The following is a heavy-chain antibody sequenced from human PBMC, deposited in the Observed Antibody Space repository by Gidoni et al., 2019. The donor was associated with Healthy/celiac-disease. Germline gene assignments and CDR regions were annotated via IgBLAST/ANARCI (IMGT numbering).Heavy chain of an antibody. CDR3: ARAKYYYGSGSSYYFDY. V-gene: IGHV4-30-4*01. CDR1: GGSISSGDYY. CDR2: IYYSGST. J-gene: IGHJ4*02. D-gene: IGHD3-10*01. Sequence: QVQLQESGPGLVKPSQTLSLTCTVSGGSISSGDYYWSWIRQPPGKGLEWIGYIYYSGSTYYNPSLKSRVTISVDTSKNQFSLKLSSVTAADTAVYYCARAKYYYGSGSSYYFDYWGQGTLVTVSS.